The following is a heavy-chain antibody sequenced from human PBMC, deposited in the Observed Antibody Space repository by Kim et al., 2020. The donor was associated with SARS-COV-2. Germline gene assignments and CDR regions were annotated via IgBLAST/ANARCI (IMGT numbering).Heavy chain of an antibody. CDR3: ARDREVNRVKWFDP. CDR1: GFTFSSYS. D-gene: IGHD1-26*01. J-gene: IGHJ5*02. CDR2: ISSSSSYI. V-gene: IGHV3-21*01. Sequence: GGSLRLSCAASGFTFSSYSMNWVRQAPGKGLEWVSSISSSSSYIYYADSVKGRFTISRDNAKNSLYLQMNSLRAEDTAVYYCARDREVNRVKWFDPWGQGSLVTASS.